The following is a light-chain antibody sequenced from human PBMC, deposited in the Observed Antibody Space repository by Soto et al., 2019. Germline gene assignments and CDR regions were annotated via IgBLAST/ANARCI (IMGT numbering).Light chain of an antibody. CDR3: QQYGSSPPYT. V-gene: IGKV3-20*01. J-gene: IGKJ2*01. CDR2: GSS. Sequence: EVVLTQSPGTLSLSPGERATLSCRASQSVTNNYFAWYQQKPGQAPRLLSFGSSDRATGITDRFSGSGSGTDFTLTISSLEPEDFAVYYCQQYGSSPPYTFGQGTKLEIK. CDR1: QSVTNNY.